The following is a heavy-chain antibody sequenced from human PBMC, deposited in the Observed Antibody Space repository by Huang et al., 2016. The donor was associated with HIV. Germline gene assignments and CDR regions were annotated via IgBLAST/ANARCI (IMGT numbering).Heavy chain of an antibody. CDR3: ATWPPGSQMRAFDI. Sequence: QVQLQESGPGLVKPSQTLSLTCTFSGASISSGSYYWTWIRQPAGKGLEWIGHIYTSGSTNYNPSLKSRVTISIDTSKNHFSLRLNSVTAADTAVYYCATWPPGSQMRAFDIWGPGTMITVSS. J-gene: IGHJ3*02. V-gene: IGHV4-61*09. CDR2: IYTSGST. D-gene: IGHD2-15*01. CDR1: GASISSGSYY.